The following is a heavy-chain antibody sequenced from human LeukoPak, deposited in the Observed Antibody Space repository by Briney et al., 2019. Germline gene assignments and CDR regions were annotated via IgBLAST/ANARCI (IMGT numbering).Heavy chain of an antibody. V-gene: IGHV1-69*13. CDR2: IIPIFGTA. Sequence: SVKVSCKASGYTFTSYGISSVRQAPGQALEWMGGIIPIFGTANYAQKFQGRVTITADESTSTAYMELSSLRSEDTAVYYCARRWSITIFGVVANWFDPWGQGTLVTVSS. CDR1: GYTFTSYG. D-gene: IGHD3-3*01. CDR3: ARRWSITIFGVVANWFDP. J-gene: IGHJ5*02.